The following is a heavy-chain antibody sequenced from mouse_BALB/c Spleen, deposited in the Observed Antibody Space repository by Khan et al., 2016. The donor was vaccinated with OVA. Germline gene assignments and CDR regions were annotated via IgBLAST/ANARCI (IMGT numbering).Heavy chain of an antibody. CDR2: IYPGTGNN. D-gene: IGHD2-1*01. CDR1: GYIFTSYW. V-gene: IGHV1S132*01. J-gene: IGHJ2*01. CDR3: ARYYGNYFDY. Sequence: QVRLQQSGAELVRPGASVKLSCKTSGYIFTSYWIHWVKQRSGQGLEWIARIYPGTGNNYYNEKFKGKAIVTADKSSSTVYMQLSSLKSEDSAVYFCARYYGNYFDYWGQGTTLTVSS.